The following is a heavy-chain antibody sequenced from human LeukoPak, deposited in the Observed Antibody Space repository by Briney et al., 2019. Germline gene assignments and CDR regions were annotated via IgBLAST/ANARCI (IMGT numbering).Heavy chain of an antibody. Sequence: ASVKVSCKASGYTFTGSYMHWVRQAPGQGPEWMGWIKPNSGDTNYAQKFQDRVAMTRDTSISKAYMELSSLQSDDTAVYYCARYTEANCRSTSCSFDYWGEGALVTVSS. CDR2: IKPNSGDT. D-gene: IGHD2-2*01. J-gene: IGHJ4*02. CDR1: GYTFTGSY. CDR3: ARYTEANCRSTSCSFDY. V-gene: IGHV1-2*02.